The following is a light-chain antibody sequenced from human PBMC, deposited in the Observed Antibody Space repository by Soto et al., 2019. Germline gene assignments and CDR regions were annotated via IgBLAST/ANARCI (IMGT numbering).Light chain of an antibody. Sequence: QSALTQPASVSGSPGQSITISCTGTSSDVGGYNYVSWYQQHPGKAPKLMIYEVSNRPSGVSNRFSGSKSGNTASLTISGLQAGDGADYYCTSYTSSSTVVFGGGTQLPAL. CDR2: EVS. CDR3: TSYTSSSTVV. V-gene: IGLV2-14*01. CDR1: SSDVGGYNY. J-gene: IGLJ2*01.